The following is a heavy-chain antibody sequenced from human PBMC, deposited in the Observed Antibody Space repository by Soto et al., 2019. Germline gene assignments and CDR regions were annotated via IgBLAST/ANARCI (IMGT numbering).Heavy chain of an antibody. D-gene: IGHD6-19*01. V-gene: IGHV4-34*01. CDR3: ARGPGGSGWYLTRSAFDI. CDR1: GGSISSYY. CDR2: INHSGST. J-gene: IGHJ3*02. Sequence: KSSETLSLTCTVSGGSISSYYWSWIRQPAGKGLEWIGEINHSGSTNYNPSLKSRVTISVDTSKNQFSLKLSSVTAADTAVYYCARGPGGSGWYLTRSAFDIWGQGTMVTVSS.